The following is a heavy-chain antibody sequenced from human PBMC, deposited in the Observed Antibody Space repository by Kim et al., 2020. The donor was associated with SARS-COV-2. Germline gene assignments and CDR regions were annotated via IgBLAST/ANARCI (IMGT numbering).Heavy chain of an antibody. CDR1: GGSISSSSYY. CDR2: IYYSGST. V-gene: IGHV4-39*07. CDR3: ARDWSPHTNWNLRTYNWFDP. D-gene: IGHD1-7*01. Sequence: SETLSLTCTVSGGSISSSSYYWGWIRQPPGKGLEWIGSIYYSGSTYYNPSLKSRVTISVDTSKNQFSLKLSSVTAADTAVYYCARDWSPHTNWNLRTYNWFDPWGQGTLVTVSS. J-gene: IGHJ5*02.